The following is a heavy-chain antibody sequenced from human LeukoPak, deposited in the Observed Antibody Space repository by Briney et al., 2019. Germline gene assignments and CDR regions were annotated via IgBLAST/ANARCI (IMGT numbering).Heavy chain of an antibody. Sequence: GGSLRLSCAASGFTFNTYGMHWVRQAPGKGLEWVAFIRYDGGIKYYVDSVKGRFTISRDNSKNALYLQMNSLRGEDTAVYYCAKDSGSGWYEAHFDPWGQGTLVTVSS. CDR3: AKDSGSGWYEAHFDP. CDR1: GFTFNTYG. V-gene: IGHV3-30*02. J-gene: IGHJ5*02. D-gene: IGHD6-19*01. CDR2: IRYDGGIK.